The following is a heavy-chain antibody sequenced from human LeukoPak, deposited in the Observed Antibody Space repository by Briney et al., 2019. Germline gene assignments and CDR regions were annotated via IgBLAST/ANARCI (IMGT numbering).Heavy chain of an antibody. V-gene: IGHV3-30*04. J-gene: IGHJ4*02. D-gene: IGHD3-16*02. CDR1: GFTFSSYV. CDR3: ARDRRMITFGGVIGPFDY. CDR2: ISYDGSNK. Sequence: GRSLRLSCAASGFTFSSYVMHWVRQAPGKGLEWVAVISYDGSNKYYADSVKGRFTISRDNSKNTLYLQMNSLRAEDTAVYYCARDRRMITFGGVIGPFDYWGQGTLVTVSS.